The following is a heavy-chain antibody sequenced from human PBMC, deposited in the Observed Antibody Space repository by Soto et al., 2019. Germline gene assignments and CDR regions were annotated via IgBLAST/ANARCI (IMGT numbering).Heavy chain of an antibody. V-gene: IGHV3-30-3*01. CDR1: GFTFSSYA. Sequence: HPGGSLRLSCAASGFTFSSYAMHWVRQAPGKGLEWVAVISYDGSNKYYADSVKGRFTISRDNSKNTLYLQMNSLRAEDTAVYYCASRLSGVFDYWGQGTLVTVSS. CDR2: ISYDGSNK. J-gene: IGHJ4*02. CDR3: ASRLSGVFDY. D-gene: IGHD2-15*01.